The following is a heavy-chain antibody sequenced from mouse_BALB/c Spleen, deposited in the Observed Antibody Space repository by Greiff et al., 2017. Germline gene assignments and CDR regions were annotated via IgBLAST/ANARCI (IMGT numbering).Heavy chain of an antibody. CDR2: INPYNGAT. V-gene: IGHV1-31*01. CDR3: ARCYYGSSYWYFDV. J-gene: IGHJ1*01. D-gene: IGHD1-1*01. CDR1: GYSFTGYY. Sequence: EVQLQESGPELVKPGASVKISCKASGYSFTGYYMHWVKQSHVKSLEWIGRINPYNGATSYNQNFKDKASLTVDKSSSTAYMELHSLTSEDSAVYYCARCYYGSSYWYFDVWGAGTTVTVSS.